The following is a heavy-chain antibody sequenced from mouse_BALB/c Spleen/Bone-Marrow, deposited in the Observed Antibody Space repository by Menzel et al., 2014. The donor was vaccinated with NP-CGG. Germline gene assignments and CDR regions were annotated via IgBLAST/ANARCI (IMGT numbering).Heavy chain of an antibody. CDR1: GFTFSDFY. CDR3: ARDVGYGNYFVY. V-gene: IGHV7-1*02. D-gene: IGHD2-10*02. Sequence: EVKLVESGGGLVQPGDSLRLSCGTSGFTFSDFYMEWVRQPPGKRLEWIATSRNRAKYYTTEYSASVKGRFIVSGDTSQSVLYLQMNALRAEDTAIYYCARDVGYGNYFVYWGQGTLVTVSA. J-gene: IGHJ3*01. CDR2: SRNRAKYYTT.